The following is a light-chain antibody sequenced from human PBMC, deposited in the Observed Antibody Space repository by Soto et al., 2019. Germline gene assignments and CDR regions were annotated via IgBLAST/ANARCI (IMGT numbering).Light chain of an antibody. CDR1: QSISSY. J-gene: IGKJ1*01. CDR3: QQSYSTLRT. V-gene: IGKV1-39*01. Sequence: DIQMTQSPSSLSASVGDRVTITCQASQSISSYLNWYQQKPGKAPKLLIYAASSLQSGVPSRFSGSGSGTDFTLTISSLQPEDFATYYCQQSYSTLRTFGQGTKVDI. CDR2: AAS.